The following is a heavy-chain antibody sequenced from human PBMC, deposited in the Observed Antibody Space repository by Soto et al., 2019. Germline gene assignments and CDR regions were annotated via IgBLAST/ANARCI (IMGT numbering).Heavy chain of an antibody. CDR2: IIPIFNRP. V-gene: IGHV1-69*12. CDR3: ARQLNWNYYYYGMDV. CDR1: GGTFSTYA. D-gene: IGHD1-1*01. J-gene: IGHJ6*02. Sequence: QVQLVQSGAEVKKPGSSVKVSCKASGGTFSTYAISWVRQAPGQGLEWMGGIIPIFNRPNYAQKFQARLTIAADESSSTAYMELSSLRSEATAVYYCARQLNWNYYYYGMDVWGQGTTVTVSS.